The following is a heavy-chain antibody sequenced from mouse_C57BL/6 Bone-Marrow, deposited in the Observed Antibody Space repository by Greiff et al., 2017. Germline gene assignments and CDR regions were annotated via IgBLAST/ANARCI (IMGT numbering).Heavy chain of an antibody. Sequence: QVQLQQSGAELVMPGASVKLSCKASGYTFTSYWMHWVKQRPGQGLEWIGEIDPSDSYTNYNQKFTGKSTLTVAKSSCTAYMQLSSLTSEDSSVYYCAKPDYGSSGFDYWGQGTTLTVSS. CDR1: GYTFTSYW. D-gene: IGHD1-1*01. J-gene: IGHJ2*01. V-gene: IGHV1-69*01. CDR3: AKPDYGSSGFDY. CDR2: IDPSDSYT.